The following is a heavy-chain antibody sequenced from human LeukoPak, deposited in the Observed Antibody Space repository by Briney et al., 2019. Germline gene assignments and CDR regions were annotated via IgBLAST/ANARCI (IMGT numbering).Heavy chain of an antibody. Sequence: GGSLSLSCAASGFTFSDYYMSWIRQAPGKGLEWVSYISSIGGYTSYADSVKGRFTISRDNAKNSLYLQMNSLRAEDTAMYYCASPAAGTDSDFWGQGTLVTVSS. CDR2: ISSIGGYT. V-gene: IGHV3-11*03. CDR3: ASPAAGTDSDF. D-gene: IGHD6-13*01. CDR1: GFTFSDYY. J-gene: IGHJ4*02.